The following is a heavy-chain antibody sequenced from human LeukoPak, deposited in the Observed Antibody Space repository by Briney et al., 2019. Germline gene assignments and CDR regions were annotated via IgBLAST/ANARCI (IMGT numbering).Heavy chain of an antibody. J-gene: IGHJ4*02. CDR1: GFSVSSNY. Sequence: GGSLRLSCEASGFSVSSNYKSWVRQAPGKGLEWVSVFYASGGTFYTDSVKGRFTISRDTSTNSLYLQMSSLRTEDTAVYFCAAKGNGYTGIYVFAHWGEGTLVTVSS. V-gene: IGHV3-66*01. D-gene: IGHD5-12*01. CDR2: FYASGGT. CDR3: AAKGNGYTGIYVFAH.